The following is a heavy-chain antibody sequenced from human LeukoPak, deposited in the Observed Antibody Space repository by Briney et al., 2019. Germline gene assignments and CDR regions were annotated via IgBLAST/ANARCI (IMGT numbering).Heavy chain of an antibody. D-gene: IGHD6-19*01. CDR1: GFTFSTYW. CDR3: ARGAIAVAGLRRAFDI. CDR2: INSDGIST. V-gene: IGHV3-74*01. J-gene: IGHJ3*02. Sequence: GGSLRLSCAASGFTFSTYWMHWVRQAPGKGLVWVSRINSDGISTNYADSVKGRFTISRDNAKNTLYLQMNTLRAEDTAVYYCARGAIAVAGLRRAFDIWGQGTMVTVSS.